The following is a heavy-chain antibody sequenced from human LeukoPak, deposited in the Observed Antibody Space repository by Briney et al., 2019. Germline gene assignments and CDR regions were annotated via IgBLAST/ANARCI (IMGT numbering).Heavy chain of an antibody. CDR2: IWYDGSNK. CDR1: GFTFSSYS. CDR3: ARVFSGDPAAYGMDV. V-gene: IGHV3-33*08. Sequence: GGSLRLSCAASGFTFSSYSMNWVRQAPGKGLEWVAVIWYDGSNKYYADSVKGRFTISRDNSKNTLYLQMNSLRAEDTAVYYCARVFSGDPAAYGMDVWGQGTTVTVSS. J-gene: IGHJ6*02. D-gene: IGHD4-17*01.